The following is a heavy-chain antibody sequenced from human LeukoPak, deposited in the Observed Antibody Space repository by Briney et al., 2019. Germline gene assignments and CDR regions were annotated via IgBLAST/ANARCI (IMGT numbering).Heavy chain of an antibody. D-gene: IGHD1-26*01. CDR3: ARIYSGSYFDY. J-gene: IGHJ4*02. CDR1: GFTFSSYS. CDR2: ISSSSSYI. Sequence: GGSLRLSCASSGFTFSSYSMNWVRQAPGKGLEWVSSISSSSSYIYYADSVKGRFTISRDNAKNSLYLQMNSLRAEDTAVYYCARIYSGSYFDYWGQGTLATVSS. V-gene: IGHV3-21*01.